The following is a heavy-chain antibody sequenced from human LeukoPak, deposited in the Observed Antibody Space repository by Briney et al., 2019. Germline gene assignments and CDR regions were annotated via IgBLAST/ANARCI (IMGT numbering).Heavy chain of an antibody. CDR2: ISYDGSNK. Sequence: GRSLRLSCAASGFTFSSYAMHWVRQAPGKGLEWVAVISYDGSNKYYADSVKGRFTISRDNSKNTLYLQMNSLRAEDTAVYYCAKDRALAGTTVIDYWGQGTLVTVSS. D-gene: IGHD6-19*01. CDR3: AKDRALAGTTVIDY. V-gene: IGHV3-30-3*01. J-gene: IGHJ4*02. CDR1: GFTFSSYA.